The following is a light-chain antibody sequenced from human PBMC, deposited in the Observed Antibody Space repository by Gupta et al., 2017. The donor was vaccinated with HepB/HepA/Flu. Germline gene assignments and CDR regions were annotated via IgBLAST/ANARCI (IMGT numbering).Light chain of an antibody. CDR3: SSYAASNKMGV. J-gene: IGLJ2*01. CDR2: EVS. Sequence: QSALTQPPSASGSPGQSVTISRTGSSSDIGDYNFVSWYQQHPGKAPKLIIYEVSKRPSGVPDRFSGSKSGNTASLTVSGLQAEDEADYHCSSYAASNKMGVFGGGTKLTVL. V-gene: IGLV2-8*01. CDR1: SSDIGDYNF.